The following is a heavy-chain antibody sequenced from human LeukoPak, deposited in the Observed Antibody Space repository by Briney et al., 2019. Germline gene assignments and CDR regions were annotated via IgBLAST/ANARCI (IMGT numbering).Heavy chain of an antibody. V-gene: IGHV3-23*01. CDR3: ARTYGDYVYILGY. D-gene: IGHD4-17*01. CDR2: ISGSGGST. CDR1: GFTFSSYA. J-gene: IGHJ4*02. Sequence: GGSLRLSCAASGFTFSSYAMTWVRQAPGKGLEWVSAISGSGGSTYYADSVKGRFTISRDNSKNTLYLQMNSLRAEDTAIYYCARTYGDYVYILGYWGQGTLVTVSS.